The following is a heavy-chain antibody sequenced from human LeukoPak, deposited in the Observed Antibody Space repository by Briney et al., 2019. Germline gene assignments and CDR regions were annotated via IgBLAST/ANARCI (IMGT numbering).Heavy chain of an antibody. CDR1: GFTFSGYG. CDR2: IWYDGSNK. J-gene: IGHJ6*02. V-gene: IGHV3-33*01. CDR3: ARDRRVGAFSMDV. Sequence: PGRPLRLSCAASGFTFSGYGMHWVRQAPGKGLEWVAVIWYDGSNKNYVDSVKGRFTISRDNSNNTLYLQMNSLRAEDTAVYYCARDRRVGAFSMDVWGQGITVTVSS. D-gene: IGHD1-26*01.